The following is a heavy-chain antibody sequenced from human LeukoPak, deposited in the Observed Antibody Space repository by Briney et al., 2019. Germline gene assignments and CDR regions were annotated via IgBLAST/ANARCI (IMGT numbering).Heavy chain of an antibody. V-gene: IGHV4-34*01. CDR3: ARRADYYDSSGYYAAFDI. CDR2: INHSGST. D-gene: IGHD3-22*01. J-gene: IGHJ3*02. CDR1: GGSISSYY. Sequence: EASETLSLTCTVSGGSISSYYWSWIRQPPGKGLEWIGEINHSGSTNYNPSLKSRVTISVDTSKNQFSLKLSSVTAADTAVYYCARRADYYDSSGYYAAFDIWGQGTMVTVSS.